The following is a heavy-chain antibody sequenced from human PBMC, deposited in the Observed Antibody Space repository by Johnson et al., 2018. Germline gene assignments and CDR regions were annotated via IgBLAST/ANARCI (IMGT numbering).Heavy chain of an antibody. J-gene: IGHJ6*02. CDR2: IIPIFGTA. CDR3: ARAPTSYYGGNSDYYYYGMDV. V-gene: IGHV1-69*01. Sequence: QVQLVQSGAEVKKPGSSVKVSCKASGGTFSSYAISWVRQAPGHGLEWMGGIIPIFGTATYAQKFQGRVTITADESTSPAYMELSSLRAEDTAVYYCARAPTSYYGGNSDYYYYGMDVWGQGTTVTVSS. D-gene: IGHD4-23*01. CDR1: GGTFSSYA.